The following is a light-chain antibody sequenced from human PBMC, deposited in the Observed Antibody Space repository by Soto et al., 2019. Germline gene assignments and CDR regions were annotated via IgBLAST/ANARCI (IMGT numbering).Light chain of an antibody. CDR2: AAS. CDR1: QSASGW. J-gene: IGKJ4*02. V-gene: IGKV1-5*01. Sequence: IQKRTSLDPLCASVIAKVTITFLASQSASGWLAWYQPKPGEAPKLLIYAASALPRGVPSRFSGSGAGTKVTLTIASLQPDEFETYYCQHYETFSETFGAGTKADIK. CDR3: QHYETFSET.